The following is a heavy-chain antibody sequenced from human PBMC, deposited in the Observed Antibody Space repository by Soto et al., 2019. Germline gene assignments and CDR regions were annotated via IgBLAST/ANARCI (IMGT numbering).Heavy chain of an antibody. CDR1: GYTFTSYY. CDR2: INPSGGST. Sequence: ASVKVSCKASGYTFTSYYMHWVRQAPGQGLEWMGIINPSGGSTSYAQKFQGRVTMTRDTSTSTVYMELSSLRSEDTAVYYCARSTWGDPHPINWFDPWGQGTLVTVSS. V-gene: IGHV1-46*03. CDR3: ARSTWGDPHPINWFDP. J-gene: IGHJ5*02. D-gene: IGHD7-27*01.